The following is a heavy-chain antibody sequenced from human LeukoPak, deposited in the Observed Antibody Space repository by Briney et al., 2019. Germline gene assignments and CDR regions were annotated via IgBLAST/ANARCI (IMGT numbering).Heavy chain of an antibody. Sequence: SETLSLTCAVYGGSFSGYYWSWIRQPPGKGLEWIGEINHSGSTNYNQSLKSRVTISVDTSKNQFSLKLSSVTAADTAVYYCARGSRRPVSYYDSSGYYRLNWFDPWGQGTLVTVSS. CDR3: ARGSRRPVSYYDSSGYYRLNWFDP. D-gene: IGHD3-22*01. V-gene: IGHV4-34*01. CDR1: GGSFSGYY. J-gene: IGHJ5*02. CDR2: INHSGST.